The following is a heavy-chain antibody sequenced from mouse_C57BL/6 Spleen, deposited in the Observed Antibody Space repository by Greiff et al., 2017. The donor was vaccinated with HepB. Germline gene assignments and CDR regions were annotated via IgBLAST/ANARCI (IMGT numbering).Heavy chain of an antibody. CDR1: GYSFTGYF. CDR3: ARDGSSFP. Sequence: VQLQQSGPELVKPGDSVKISCKASGYSFTGYFMNWVMQSHGKSLEWIGRINPYNGDTFYNQKLKGKATLTVDKSSSTAHMELRSLTAEDSAVYYCARDGSSFPWGQGTTLTVSS. CDR2: INPYNGDT. J-gene: IGHJ2*01. V-gene: IGHV1-20*01. D-gene: IGHD1-1*01.